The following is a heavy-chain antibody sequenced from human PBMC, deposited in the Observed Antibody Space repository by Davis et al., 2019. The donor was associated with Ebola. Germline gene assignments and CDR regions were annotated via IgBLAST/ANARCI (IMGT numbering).Heavy chain of an antibody. D-gene: IGHD2-2*01. CDR2: MWYDGSNK. V-gene: IGHV3-33*08. Sequence: GESLKISCAASGFTFSSYGMHWVRQAPGKGLEWVAVMWYDGSNKYYADSVKGRFTISRDNSKNTLYLQMNSLRAEDTAVYYCARDRTTLDYWSQGTLVTVTS. J-gene: IGHJ4*02. CDR1: GFTFSSYG. CDR3: ARDRTTLDY.